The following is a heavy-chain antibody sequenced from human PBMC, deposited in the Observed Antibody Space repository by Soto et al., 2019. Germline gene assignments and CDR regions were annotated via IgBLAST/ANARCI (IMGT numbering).Heavy chain of an antibody. CDR3: AASSIKFYSGSYYESPPFDY. CDR1: GFTFTSSA. V-gene: IGHV1-58*01. CDR2: IVVGSGNT. D-gene: IGHD1-26*01. Sequence: SVKVSCKASGFTFTSSAVQWVRQARGQRLEWIGWIVVGSGNTNYAQKFQERVTITRDMSTSTAYMELSSLRSEDTAVYYCAASSIKFYSGSYYESPPFDYWGQGTLVTVSS. J-gene: IGHJ4*02.